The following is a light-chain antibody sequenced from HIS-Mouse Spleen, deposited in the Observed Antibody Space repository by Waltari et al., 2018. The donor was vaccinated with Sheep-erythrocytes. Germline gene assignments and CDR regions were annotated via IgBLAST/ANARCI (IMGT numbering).Light chain of an antibody. V-gene: IGKV1-8*01. CDR1: QGISSY. CDR2: AAS. CDR3: QQYYSFPFT. J-gene: IGKJ3*01. Sequence: AIQLTQSPSSLSASVGDRVTITCRASQGISSYLAWYQQKPGKAPELLIYAASTLQSGVPSRLSGSGSGTDFTLTISCLQSEDFATYYCQQYYSFPFTFGPGTKVDIK.